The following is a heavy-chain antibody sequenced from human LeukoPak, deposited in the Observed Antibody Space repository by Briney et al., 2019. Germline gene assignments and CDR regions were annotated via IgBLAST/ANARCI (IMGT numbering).Heavy chain of an antibody. D-gene: IGHD3-16*01. CDR3: ARDWGAEDYFDC. J-gene: IGHJ4*02. CDR2: INPDGSEK. Sequence: GGSLRLSCAASGFTFSTYKMSWVRQAPGKGLEWVANINPDGSEKYYVDSVKGRFTISRDNAKNSLYLQMNSLRAEDTAVYYCARDWGAEDYFDCWGQGTLVTVSS. V-gene: IGHV3-7*01. CDR1: GFTFSTYK.